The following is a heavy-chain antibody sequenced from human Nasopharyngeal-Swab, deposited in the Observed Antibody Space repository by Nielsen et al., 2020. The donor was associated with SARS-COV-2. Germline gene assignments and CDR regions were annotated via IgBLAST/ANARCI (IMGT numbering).Heavy chain of an antibody. J-gene: IGHJ4*02. CDR2: ISWNSGSI. CDR3: AKGDRGSSTSCFDY. CDR1: GLTFDDYA. V-gene: IGHV3-9*01. D-gene: IGHD2-2*01. Sequence: SLKISCAASGLTFDDYAMHWVRQAPGKGLEWVSGISWNSGSIGYADSVKGRFTISRDNAKNSLYLQMNSLRAEDTALYYCAKGDRGSSTSCFDYWGQGTLVTVSS.